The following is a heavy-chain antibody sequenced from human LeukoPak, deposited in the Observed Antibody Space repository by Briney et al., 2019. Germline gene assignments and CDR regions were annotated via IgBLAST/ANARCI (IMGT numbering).Heavy chain of an antibody. CDR2: ISGSGGGT. J-gene: IGHJ5*02. V-gene: IGHV3-23*01. CDR3: AKDRFGYSSGWFFDP. Sequence: GGSLRLSCAASGFTFSNFAMNWVRQAPGKGLEWVSGISGSGGGTYYADSVKGRFTTSRDSSKNTLYLQMKSLRVEDTAVYYCAKDRFGYSSGWFFDPWGQGTLVTVSS. CDR1: GFTFSNFA. D-gene: IGHD6-19*01.